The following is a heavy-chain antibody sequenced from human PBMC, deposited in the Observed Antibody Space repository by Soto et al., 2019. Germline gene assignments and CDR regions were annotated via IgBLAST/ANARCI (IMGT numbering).Heavy chain of an antibody. V-gene: IGHV3-9*01. J-gene: IGHJ6*02. CDR3: ARGITHMDV. CDR1: GFTFDDYA. D-gene: IGHD1-20*01. CDR2: ISWNSGSI. Sequence: SGFTFDDYAMHWVRQAPGKGLEWVSGISWNSGSIGYADSVKGRFTISRDNAKNSLYLQMNSLRAEDTAVYYCARGITHMDVWGQGTAVTVSS.